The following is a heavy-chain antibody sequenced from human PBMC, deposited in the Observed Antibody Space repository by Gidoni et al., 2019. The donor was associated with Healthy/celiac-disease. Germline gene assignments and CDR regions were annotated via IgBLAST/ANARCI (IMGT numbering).Heavy chain of an antibody. J-gene: IGHJ4*02. V-gene: IGHV4-59*01. D-gene: IGHD3-3*02. CDR2: IYYSGGT. CDR3: ARDGGIRGYFDY. Sequence: QVQLQESAAVRVKPSETLSLTCTVPGGSISSYYWSWIRQPPGTGLEWIGYIYYSGGTNYNPSLKSGVTISVDTSKNQFSLKLSSVTAADTAVYYCARDGGIRGYFDYWGQGTLVTVSS. CDR1: GGSISSYY.